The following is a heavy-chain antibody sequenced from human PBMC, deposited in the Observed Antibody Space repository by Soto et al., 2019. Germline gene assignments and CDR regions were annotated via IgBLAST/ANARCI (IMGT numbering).Heavy chain of an antibody. D-gene: IGHD5-12*01. CDR3: ATGIVTTEDAFDI. Sequence: GGSLRLSCAASGLTFTRYAMHGVRQAPGKGLEWVSLISYDGSKKYYADSVKGRFTISRDNSKNTLSLQMSSLRTEDTAVYYCATGIVTTEDAFDIWGQGTMVTVSS. CDR2: ISYDGSKK. J-gene: IGHJ3*02. V-gene: IGHV3-30-3*01. CDR1: GLTFTRYA.